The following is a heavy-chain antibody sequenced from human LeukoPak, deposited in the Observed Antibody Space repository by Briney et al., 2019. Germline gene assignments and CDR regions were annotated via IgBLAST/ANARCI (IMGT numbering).Heavy chain of an antibody. D-gene: IGHD1-26*01. CDR2: VYPGDSDT. CDR1: GYSFTSYW. CDR3: ARHHSGSYYYDWYFDL. V-gene: IGHV5-51*01. Sequence: GESLKISCKGSGYSFTSYWIGWVRQMPGKGLEWMGIVYPGDSDTRYSPSFQGQVTISADKSISTAYLQWSSLKASDTAMYYCARHHSGSYYYDWYFDLWGRGTLVTVSS. J-gene: IGHJ2*01.